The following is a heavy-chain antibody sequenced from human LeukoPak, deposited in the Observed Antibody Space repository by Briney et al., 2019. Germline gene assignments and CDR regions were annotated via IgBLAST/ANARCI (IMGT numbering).Heavy chain of an antibody. CDR2: IYSGDST. V-gene: IGHV3-66*02. D-gene: IGHD3-3*01. Sequence: GGSLRLSCAASGFTLSSNYMSWVRQAPGKGLEWGSLIYSGDSTYYADSVKGRFTISRDNSKNTLYLQMNSLRAEDTAVYYCARGLFWSGYLDYGMDVWGQGTTVTVSS. CDR1: GFTLSSNY. CDR3: ARGLFWSGYLDYGMDV. J-gene: IGHJ6*02.